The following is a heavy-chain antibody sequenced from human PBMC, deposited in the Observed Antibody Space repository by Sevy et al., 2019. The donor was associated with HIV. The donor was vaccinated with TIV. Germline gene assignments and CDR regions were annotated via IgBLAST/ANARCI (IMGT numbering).Heavy chain of an antibody. J-gene: IGHJ5*02. Sequence: GGSLRLSCAASGFTVSSNYMSWVRQAPGKGLEWVSVIYSGGSTYYADSVKGRFTISRDNSKNTLYLQMNSLRAEDTAVYYCARVSSYGSGSYSYPNWFDPWGQGTLVTVSS. CDR1: GFTVSSNY. D-gene: IGHD3-10*01. CDR2: IYSGGST. V-gene: IGHV3-53*01. CDR3: ARVSSYGSGSYSYPNWFDP.